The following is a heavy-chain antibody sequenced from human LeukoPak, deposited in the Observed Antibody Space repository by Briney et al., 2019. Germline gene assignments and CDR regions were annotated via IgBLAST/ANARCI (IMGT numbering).Heavy chain of an antibody. CDR2: IIPIFGTA. J-gene: IGHJ5*02. Sequence: PVKVSCKASGGTFSSYAISRVRQAPGQGLEWMGGIIPIFGTANYAQKFQGRVTITADESTSTAYMELSSLRSEDTAVYYCARRGCSSTSCYNWFDPWGQGTLVTVSS. D-gene: IGHD2-2*01. V-gene: IGHV1-69*13. CDR1: GGTFSSYA. CDR3: ARRGCSSTSCYNWFDP.